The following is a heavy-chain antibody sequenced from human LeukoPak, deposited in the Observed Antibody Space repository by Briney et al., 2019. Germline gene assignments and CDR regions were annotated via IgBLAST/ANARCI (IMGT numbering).Heavy chain of an antibody. J-gene: IGHJ4*02. Sequence: SQTLSLTCTVSGGSISSGGSYWSWIRQPAGKGLEWVGHIYTSGSTNYNPSLKSRVTISVDMSKNRFSLKLSSVTAADTAFYYCAGRDYYDSTGYWNCWGQGILVTVSS. CDR1: GGSISSGGSY. D-gene: IGHD3-22*01. CDR3: AGRDYYDSTGYWNC. CDR2: IYTSGST. V-gene: IGHV4-61*09.